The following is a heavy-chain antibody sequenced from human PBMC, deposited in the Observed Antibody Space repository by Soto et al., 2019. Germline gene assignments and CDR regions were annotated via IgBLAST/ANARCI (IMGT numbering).Heavy chain of an antibody. CDR2: INAGNGNT. J-gene: IGHJ6*03. Sequence: ASVKVSCKASGYTFTSYAMHWVRQAPGQRLEWMGWINAGNGNTKYSQKFQGRVTITRDTSESTAYMELSSLRSEDTAVYYCARDLFAITGTTITYYMDVWGKGTTVTVSS. D-gene: IGHD1-7*01. V-gene: IGHV1-3*01. CDR3: ARDLFAITGTTITYYMDV. CDR1: GYTFTSYA.